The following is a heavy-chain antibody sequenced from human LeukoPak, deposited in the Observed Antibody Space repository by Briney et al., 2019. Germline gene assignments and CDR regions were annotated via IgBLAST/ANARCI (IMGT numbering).Heavy chain of an antibody. Sequence: GGSLRLSCAASGFTFSDYYMSWIRQAPGKGLEWVSAISGSGGSTYYADSVKGRFTISRDNSKNTLYLQMNSLRAEDTAVFYCAKSALFYYDSSGYWNYWGQGTLVTVSS. J-gene: IGHJ4*02. CDR2: ISGSGGST. CDR3: AKSALFYYDSSGYWNY. CDR1: GFTFSDYY. D-gene: IGHD3-22*01. V-gene: IGHV3-23*01.